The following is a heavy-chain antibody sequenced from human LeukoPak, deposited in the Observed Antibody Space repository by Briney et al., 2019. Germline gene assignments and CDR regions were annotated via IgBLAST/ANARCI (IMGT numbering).Heavy chain of an antibody. D-gene: IGHD6-13*01. V-gene: IGHV3-23*01. J-gene: IGHJ4*02. CDR3: AKDSKPAAGPFDY. CDR1: GFTFSSSA. Sequence: GGSLRLSCTTSGFTFSSSAMSWVRQAPGKGLEWVSDINSSGGRTYYADSVKGRFTISRDNSKNTLFLQMSSLRAEDTAVYYCAKDSKPAAGPFDYWGQGTLVTVSS. CDR2: INSSGGRT.